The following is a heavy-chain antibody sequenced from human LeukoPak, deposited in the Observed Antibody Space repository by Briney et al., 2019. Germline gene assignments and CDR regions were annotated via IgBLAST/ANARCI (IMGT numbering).Heavy chain of an antibody. D-gene: IGHD2-21*02. V-gene: IGHV3-23*01. Sequence: GGSLRLSCAASGFTFSSYWMSWVRQAPGKGLEWVSAISGSGGSTYYADSVKGRFTISRDNSKNTLYLQMNSLRAEDTAVYYCAKAPRGVTAIQGIYNWFDPWGQGTLVTVSS. CDR1: GFTFSSYW. CDR2: ISGSGGST. CDR3: AKAPRGVTAIQGIYNWFDP. J-gene: IGHJ5*02.